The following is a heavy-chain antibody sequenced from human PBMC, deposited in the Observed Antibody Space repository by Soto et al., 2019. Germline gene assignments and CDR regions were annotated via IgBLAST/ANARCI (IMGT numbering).Heavy chain of an antibody. CDR3: AHRPSYCSGGSCYSGFDY. CDR2: IYWDDDK. Sequence: QITLKESGPTLVKPTQTLTLTCTFSGFSLSTSGVGVGWIRQPPGKALEWLALIYWDDDKRYSPTLKSRLTITKDTSTNQVVLTMTNTDPVDTATYYCAHRPSYCSGGSCYSGFDYSGQGALVTVSS. CDR1: GFSLSTSGVG. V-gene: IGHV2-5*02. D-gene: IGHD2-15*01. J-gene: IGHJ4*02.